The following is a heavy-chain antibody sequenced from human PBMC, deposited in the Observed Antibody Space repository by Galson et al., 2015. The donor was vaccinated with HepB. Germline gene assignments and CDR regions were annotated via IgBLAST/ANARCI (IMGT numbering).Heavy chain of an antibody. CDR2: IWYDGSDK. Sequence: SLRLSCAASGFTFSSYSMNWVRQAPGKGLEWVAVIWYDGSDKYYADSVKGRFTISRDNSKNTLYLQMNSLRAEDTAVYYCARDLDGDYYFDYWGQGTLVTVSS. CDR3: ARDLDGDYYFDY. J-gene: IGHJ4*02. CDR1: GFTFSSYS. V-gene: IGHV3-33*08. D-gene: IGHD4-17*01.